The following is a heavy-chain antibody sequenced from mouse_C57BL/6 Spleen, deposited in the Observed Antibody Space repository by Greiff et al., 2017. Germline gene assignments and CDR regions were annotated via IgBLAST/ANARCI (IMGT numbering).Heavy chain of an antibody. CDR3: ARRDGYHLDY. CDR2: IYPSDSET. J-gene: IGHJ2*01. Sequence: QVQLQQPGAELVRPGSSVKLSCKASGYTFTSYWMDWVKQRPGQGLEWIGNIYPSDSETHYNQKFKDKATLTVDKSSSTAYMQLSSLTSEDSAVYYCARRDGYHLDYWGQGTTRTVSS. D-gene: IGHD2-3*01. CDR1: GYTFTSYW. V-gene: IGHV1-61*01.